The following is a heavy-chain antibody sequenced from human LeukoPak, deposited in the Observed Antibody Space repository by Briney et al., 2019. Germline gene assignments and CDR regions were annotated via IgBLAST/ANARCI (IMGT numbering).Heavy chain of an antibody. J-gene: IGHJ4*02. V-gene: IGHV3-30-3*01. CDR3: ARDGMITFGGVIVLDY. CDR1: GFTFSSYA. Sequence: PGGSLRLSCAASGFTFSSYAMHWVRQAPGKGLEWVAVISYDGSNKYYADSVKGRFTISRDNSKNTLYLQMNNLRVEDTALYYCARDGMITFGGVIVLDYWGQGTLVTVSS. CDR2: ISYDGSNK. D-gene: IGHD3-16*02.